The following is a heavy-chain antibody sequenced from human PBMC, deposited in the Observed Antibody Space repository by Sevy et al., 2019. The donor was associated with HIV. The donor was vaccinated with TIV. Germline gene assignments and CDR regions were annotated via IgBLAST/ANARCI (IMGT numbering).Heavy chain of an antibody. J-gene: IGHJ6*02. V-gene: IGHV3-9*01. D-gene: IGHD2-2*02. Sequence: GGSLRLSCAASGFPFNDHALHWVRQVPGKGLEWVSGISWNSRDVGYADSVKGRFTISRDNANHFLYLEMNSLGPEDTAFYYCAKDINRGCDGINCYTYYYYFYGLDVWGQGTTVTVSS. CDR3: AKDINRGCDGINCYTYYYYFYGLDV. CDR1: GFPFNDHA. CDR2: ISWNSRDV.